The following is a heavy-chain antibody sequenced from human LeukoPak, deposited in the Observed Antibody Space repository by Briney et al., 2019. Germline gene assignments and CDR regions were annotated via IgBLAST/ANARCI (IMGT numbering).Heavy chain of an antibody. J-gene: IGHJ3*02. V-gene: IGHV4-30-4*01. D-gene: IGHD1-1*01. CDR2: VYYSGTT. CDR3: ARERLPHNWNDARFAFDI. Sequence: SETLSLTCTVSGGSIGSDDYFWTWIRQPPGKGLEWLGYVYYSGTTNYNPSFKGRVTISMDTPLNQFSLKMRSVTAADTAVYYCARERLPHNWNDARFAFDIWGQGTMVTVSS. CDR1: GGSIGSDDYF.